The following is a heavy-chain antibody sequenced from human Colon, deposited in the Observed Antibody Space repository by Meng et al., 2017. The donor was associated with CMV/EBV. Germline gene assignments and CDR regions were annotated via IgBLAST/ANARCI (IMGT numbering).Heavy chain of an antibody. Sequence: QVQLVQSGSELKKPGASVKISCKASGYMFTRYIINWVRQAPGQWLEWMGYINPKTANPTYVQGFTGRFVFSLDTSVSTAYLQISSLEAEDTAVYYCATGSVAADGKGYWGQGTLVTVSS. CDR3: ATGSVAADGKGY. V-gene: IGHV7-4-1*02. CDR2: INPKTANP. J-gene: IGHJ1*01. D-gene: IGHD6-13*01. CDR1: GYMFTRYI.